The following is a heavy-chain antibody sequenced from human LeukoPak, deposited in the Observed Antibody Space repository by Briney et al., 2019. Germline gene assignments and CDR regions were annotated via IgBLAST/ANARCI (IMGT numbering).Heavy chain of an antibody. D-gene: IGHD4-17*01. CDR1: GFTFSSYE. Sequence: GGSLRLSCAASGFTFSSYEMNWVRQAPGKGLEWVSYISSSGSTIYYADSVKGRFTISRDNAKNTLYLQMNSLRAEDTAVYYCAKDYGDYYFDYWGQGTLVTVSS. CDR3: AKDYGDYYFDY. J-gene: IGHJ4*02. CDR2: ISSSGSTI. V-gene: IGHV3-48*03.